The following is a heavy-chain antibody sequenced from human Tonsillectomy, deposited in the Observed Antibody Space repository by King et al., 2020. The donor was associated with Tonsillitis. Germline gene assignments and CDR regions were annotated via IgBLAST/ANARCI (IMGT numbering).Heavy chain of an antibody. Sequence: QLQESGPGLVKPSETLSLTCTVSGGSISSSSYYWGWIRQPPGKGLEWIGSIYYSGSTYYNPSLKSRVTISVDTSKNQFSLKLSSVTAADTAVYYCARHDNNWNYVNHFGPNWFDPWGQGTLVTVSS. D-gene: IGHD1-7*01. CDR2: IYYSGST. J-gene: IGHJ5*02. CDR3: ARHDNNWNYVNHFGPNWFDP. CDR1: GGSISSSSYY. V-gene: IGHV4-39*01.